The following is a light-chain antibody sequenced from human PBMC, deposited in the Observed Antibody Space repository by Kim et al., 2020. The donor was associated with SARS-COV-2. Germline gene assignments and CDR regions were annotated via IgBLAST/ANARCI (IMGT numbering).Light chain of an antibody. Sequence: SASVRDRITITGRARQTMSSVLNWYRHKPGKTPELLIYAASNLQSGVPSRFRGSGSGTDFSLTISSLQPEDFATYYCQQTSSTPYTFGLGTKREIK. CDR2: AAS. V-gene: IGKV1-39*01. J-gene: IGKJ2*01. CDR1: QTMSSV. CDR3: QQTSSTPYT.